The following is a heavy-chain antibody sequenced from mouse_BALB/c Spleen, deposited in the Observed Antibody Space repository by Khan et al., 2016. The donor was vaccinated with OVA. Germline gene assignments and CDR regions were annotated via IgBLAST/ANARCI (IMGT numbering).Heavy chain of an antibody. V-gene: IGHV1-77*01. CDR2: IFPGSGTP. D-gene: IGHD2-14*01. Sequence: QVQLQQSGPELVKPGASLKVSCKASGYKFTDYIIGWVKQSTRQGLEWIGDIFPGSGTPYYNEKFKDKATLTADKSSNPAYMHLSSLTSEDSAVEFCARGGYSVFAYWGQGTLVTVSA. CDR3: ARGGYSVFAY. J-gene: IGHJ3*01. CDR1: GYKFTDYI.